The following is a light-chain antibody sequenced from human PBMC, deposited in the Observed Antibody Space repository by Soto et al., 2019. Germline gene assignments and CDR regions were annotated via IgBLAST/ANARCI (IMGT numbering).Light chain of an antibody. CDR1: QSISSW. CDR3: QQYNRYSEYT. Sequence: DIQMTQSPSTLSASVGDRVTITCRASQSISSWLAWYQQKPGKAPKLLIYDASSLESGVPSRFSGSGSWTEFTLTISSLQPDDFATYYCQQYNRYSEYTFGQGTKPEIQ. J-gene: IGKJ2*01. CDR2: DAS. V-gene: IGKV1-5*01.